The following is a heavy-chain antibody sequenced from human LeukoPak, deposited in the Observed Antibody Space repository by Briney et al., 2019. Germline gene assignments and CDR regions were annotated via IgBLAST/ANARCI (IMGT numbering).Heavy chain of an antibody. CDR2: INHSGST. Sequence: SETLSLTCAVYGGSFSGYYWSWIRQPPGKGLEWIGEINHSGSTNYNPSLKSRVTISVDTSKTQFSLKLSSVTAADTAVYYCARVRQLPHPLDAFDIWGQGTMVTVSS. CDR1: GGSFSGYY. V-gene: IGHV4-34*01. CDR3: ARVRQLPHPLDAFDI. J-gene: IGHJ3*02. D-gene: IGHD2-2*01.